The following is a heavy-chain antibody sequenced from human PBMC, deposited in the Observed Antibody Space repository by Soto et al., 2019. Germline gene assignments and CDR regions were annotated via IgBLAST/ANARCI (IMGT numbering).Heavy chain of an antibody. J-gene: IGHJ5*02. CDR3: AKDIAVVPAAMNNWFDP. CDR1: GLTFYDYA. Sequence: GGSLRLSCAASGLTFYDYAMHWVRQAPGKGLEWVSGISWNSGSIGYAGSVKGRFTISRDNAKNSLYLQMNSLRAEDTALYYCAKDIAVVPAAMNNWFDPWGQGTLVTVSS. V-gene: IGHV3-9*01. CDR2: ISWNSGSI. D-gene: IGHD2-2*01.